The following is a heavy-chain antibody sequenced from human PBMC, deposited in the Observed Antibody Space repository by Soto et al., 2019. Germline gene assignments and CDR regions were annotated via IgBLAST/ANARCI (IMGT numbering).Heavy chain of an antibody. CDR3: ARDERDSCSGGDCFYFDY. Sequence: ASVKVSCKASGYTFTSYGISWVRQAPGQGLECLGWISTYNGNTNSAPRLQGRLTLTTDTSTNTAYMELRSLTSDDTAVYYCARDERDSCSGGDCFYFDYWGQGTLVTVSS. J-gene: IGHJ4*02. D-gene: IGHD2-21*02. CDR1: GYTFTSYG. CDR2: ISTYNGNT. V-gene: IGHV1-18*04.